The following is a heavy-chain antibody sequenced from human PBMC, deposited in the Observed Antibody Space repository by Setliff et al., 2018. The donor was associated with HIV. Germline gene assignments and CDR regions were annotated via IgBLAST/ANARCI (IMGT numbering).Heavy chain of an antibody. D-gene: IGHD3-9*01. V-gene: IGHV4-39*01. Sequence: PSETLSLTCTVSGGSISSSSHYWGWLRQSPGKGLEWIGSIYYSGSTYYNSSLKSRVTIFVDTSKNQLSLKLRSVTAADTAVYYCARQTWEYYDTLTGYYRSPKNFDSWGQGTLVTVSS. CDR3: ARQTWEYYDTLTGYYRSPKNFDS. J-gene: IGHJ4*02. CDR2: IYYSGST. CDR1: GGSISSSSHY.